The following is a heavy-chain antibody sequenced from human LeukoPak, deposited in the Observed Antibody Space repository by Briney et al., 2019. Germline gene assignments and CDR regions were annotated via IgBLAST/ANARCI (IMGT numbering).Heavy chain of an antibody. D-gene: IGHD1-26*01. CDR1: GFTFTNYA. CDR3: AKDRPNGSDH. Sequence: GGSLRLSCEVSGFTFTNYAMSWVRQAPGKGLEWVSGINGAGDGTYYADSVKGRFTISRDNSRNTLYLRMNSLGAEDTAVYYCAKDRPNGSDHWGQGTPVTVSS. J-gene: IGHJ5*02. V-gene: IGHV3-23*01. CDR2: INGAGDGT.